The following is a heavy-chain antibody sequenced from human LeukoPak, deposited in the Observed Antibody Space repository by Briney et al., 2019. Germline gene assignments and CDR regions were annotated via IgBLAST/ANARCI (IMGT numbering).Heavy chain of an antibody. CDR2: ISGSGSST. J-gene: IGHJ4*02. D-gene: IGHD6-19*01. Sequence: GGSLRLSCAASGFTFKSYAMNWLRQAPGKGLEWVSSISGSGSSTYSADSVKGRFTISRDTSKNTLYLQMNSLKADDTAVYYCARAGGSGWYGYWGQGTLVTVSS. V-gene: IGHV3-23*01. CDR3: ARAGGSGWYGY. CDR1: GFTFKSYA.